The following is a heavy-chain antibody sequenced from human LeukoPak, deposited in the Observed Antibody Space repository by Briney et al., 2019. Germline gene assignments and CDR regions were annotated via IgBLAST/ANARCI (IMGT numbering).Heavy chain of an antibody. Sequence: PAGSLRLSCAASGFAFSNYVMSWVRQAPGKGLEWVSSISGSGGSTYYADFVKGRFTISRDNSKNTLYLQMNSLRVEDTAVYYCAEEVGNTYPTFDYWGQGTLVTVSS. CDR2: ISGSGGST. V-gene: IGHV3-23*01. CDR3: AEEVGNTYPTFDY. CDR1: GFAFSNYV. D-gene: IGHD1-26*01. J-gene: IGHJ4*02.